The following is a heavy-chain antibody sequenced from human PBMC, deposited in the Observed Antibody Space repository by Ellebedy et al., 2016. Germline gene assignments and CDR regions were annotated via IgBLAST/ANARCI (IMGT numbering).Heavy chain of an antibody. CDR2: IYYSGST. CDR3: ARDLGYATN. J-gene: IGHJ3*01. D-gene: IGHD2-2*01. CDR1: GGSISSYY. V-gene: IGHV4-59*01. Sequence: SETLSLTCTVSGGSISSYYWSWIRQPPGKGLEWIGYIYYSGSTNYNPSLKSRITISVDTSKNQFSLKLSSVTAADTAVYYCARDLGYATNWGQGTMVTVSS.